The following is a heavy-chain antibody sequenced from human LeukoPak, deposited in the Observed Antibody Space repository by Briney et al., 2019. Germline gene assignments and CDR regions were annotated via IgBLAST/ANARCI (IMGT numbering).Heavy chain of an antibody. CDR1: GYTFTGYY. J-gene: IGHJ1*01. D-gene: IGHD1-26*01. CDR2: ISPNSGGT. Sequence: ASVKVSCKASGYTFTGYYMHWVRQAPGQGLEWMGWISPNSGGTDYAQKFQGRVTMTRDTSISTAYMELSRLRSDDTAVYYCASNLVGAYEYFQHWGQGTLVTVSS. CDR3: ASNLVGAYEYFQH. V-gene: IGHV1-2*02.